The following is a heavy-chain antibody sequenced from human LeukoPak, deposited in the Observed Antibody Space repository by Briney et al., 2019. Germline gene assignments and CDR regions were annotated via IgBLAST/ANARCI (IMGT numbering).Heavy chain of an antibody. CDR2: ISSSSSYI. CDR1: GFTFSSYS. J-gene: IGHJ4*02. Sequence: GGSLRLACAASGFTFSSYSMNWVRQAPGKGLEWVSSISSSSSYIYYADSVKGRFTISRDNAKNSLYLQMNSLRAEDTAVYYCARTPRGAAAPGDRGYWGQGTLVTVSS. CDR3: ARTPRGAAAPGDRGY. V-gene: IGHV3-21*01. D-gene: IGHD6-13*01.